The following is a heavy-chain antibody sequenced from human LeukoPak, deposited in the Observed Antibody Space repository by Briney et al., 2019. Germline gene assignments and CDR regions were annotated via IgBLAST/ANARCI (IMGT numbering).Heavy chain of an antibody. V-gene: IGHV3-64*01. Sequence: GCLRLSCAGSGFTFSSYAIHWLRQAPGQGLEYVSSISSNGGSTHYANTVKPRFTISRDNSKNTLYLQMGSLRTEDMAVYYCARGLHSGIAAENSEYWGHGTLVTVSS. J-gene: IGHJ4*01. D-gene: IGHD6-25*01. CDR2: ISSNGGST. CDR3: ARGLHSGIAAENSEY. CDR1: GFTFSSYA.